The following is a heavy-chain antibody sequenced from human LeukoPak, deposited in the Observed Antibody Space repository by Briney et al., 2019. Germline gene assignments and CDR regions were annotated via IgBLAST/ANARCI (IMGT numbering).Heavy chain of an antibody. CDR2: IRRDGSET. D-gene: IGHD3-22*01. J-gene: IGHJ3*02. CDR1: GFTFSNYW. V-gene: IGHV3-7*01. CDR3: ARDDTHYGSSGSFYDAFDI. Sequence: PGGSLRLSCAASGFTFSNYWMTWVRRAPGKGLEWVANIRRDGSETRYVDSVMGRFTISRDNAKNSLYLQMNSLRAEDTAVYYCARDDTHYGSSGSFYDAFDIWGQGTMVTVSS.